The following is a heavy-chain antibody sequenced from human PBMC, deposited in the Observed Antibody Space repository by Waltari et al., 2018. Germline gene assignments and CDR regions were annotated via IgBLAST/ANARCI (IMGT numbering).Heavy chain of an antibody. J-gene: IGHJ3*02. V-gene: IGHV3-11*04. Sequence: GLEWVSYISSGGNSMYYADSVRGRFTVSRDNTKNSLYLQMNSLRAEDTAVYYCARDGGLADSLGAFDIWGQGTLVTVSS. CDR2: ISSGGNSM. CDR3: ARDGGLADSLGAFDI. D-gene: IGHD3-16*01.